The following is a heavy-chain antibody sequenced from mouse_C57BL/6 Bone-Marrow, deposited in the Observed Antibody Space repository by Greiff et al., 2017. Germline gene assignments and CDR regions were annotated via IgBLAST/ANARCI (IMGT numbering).Heavy chain of an antibody. CDR2: IYPGSGST. D-gene: IGHD2-3*01. J-gene: IGHJ4*01. Sequence: QVQLQQPGAELVKPGASVKMSCKASGYTFTSYWITWVKQRPGQGLEWIGDIYPGSGSTNYNEKFKSKATLTVDTSSSTAYLQLSSLTSEDSAVYYCARASDGYYDAMDYGGQGTSVTVSS. CDR3: ARASDGYYDAMDY. V-gene: IGHV1-55*01. CDR1: GYTFTSYW.